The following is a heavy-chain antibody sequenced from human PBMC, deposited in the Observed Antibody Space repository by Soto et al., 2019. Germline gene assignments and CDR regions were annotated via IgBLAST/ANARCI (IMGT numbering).Heavy chain of an antibody. V-gene: IGHV1-46*03. J-gene: IGHJ4*02. Sequence: GASVKVSCKASGYTFTSYYMHWVRQAPGQGLEWMGIINPSGGSTSYAQKFQGRVTMTRDTSTSTVYMELSSLRSEDTAVYYCARVGIVVVPAAMLFDYWCQGTRVTVAS. D-gene: IGHD2-2*03. CDR2: INPSGGST. CDR1: GYTFTSYY. CDR3: ARVGIVVVPAAMLFDY.